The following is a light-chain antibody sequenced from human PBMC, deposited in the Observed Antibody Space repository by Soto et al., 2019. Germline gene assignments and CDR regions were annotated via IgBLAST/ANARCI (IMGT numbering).Light chain of an antibody. V-gene: IGKV3-20*01. CDR3: QQYGSSSWT. CDR2: GPS. CDR1: QSISSSY. Sequence: EIVMTQSPATLSVSPGERATLSCRASQSISSSYLAWYQQRPGQPPRLLLYGPSSRATGIPDRFSGSGSGTDFTLTISRLEPEDFAVYYCQQYGSSSWTFGQGTKVDIK. J-gene: IGKJ1*01.